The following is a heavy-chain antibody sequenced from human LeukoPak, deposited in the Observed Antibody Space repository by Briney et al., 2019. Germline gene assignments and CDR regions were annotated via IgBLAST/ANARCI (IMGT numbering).Heavy chain of an antibody. D-gene: IGHD3-3*01. CDR3: ASGGEFTVFGVVTPDS. Sequence: ASETLSLTCTVSGVSISSVDSYWSWIRQAPGKGLEWIGYIYYTGGTYYNSAPKSRVSISLDPSKNQFSLKLSSVTAADTAVYYCASGGEFTVFGVVTPDSWGLGTLVTVSS. J-gene: IGHJ4*02. V-gene: IGHV4-30-4*08. CDR1: GVSISSVDSY. CDR2: IYYTGGT.